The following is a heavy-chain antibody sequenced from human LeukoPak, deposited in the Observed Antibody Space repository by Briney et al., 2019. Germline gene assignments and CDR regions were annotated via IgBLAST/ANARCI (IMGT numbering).Heavy chain of an antibody. J-gene: IGHJ4*02. Sequence: GGSLRLSCAASEFSVGSNYMTWVRQAPGKGLEWVSLIYSGGSTYYADSVKGRFTISRDNSKNTLYLQMNGLRAEDTAVYYCRDPFDYWGQGTLVTVSS. CDR1: EFSVGSNY. CDR2: IYSGGST. V-gene: IGHV3-66*02. CDR3: RDPFDY.